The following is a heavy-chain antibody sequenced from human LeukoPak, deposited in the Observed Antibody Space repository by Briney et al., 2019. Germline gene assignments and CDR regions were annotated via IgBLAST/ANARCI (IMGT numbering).Heavy chain of an antibody. CDR2: IYYSGST. CDR1: GGSISSGGYY. D-gene: IGHD1-14*01. Sequence: PSQTLSLTCTVSGGSISSGGYYWSWIRQHPGKGLEWIGYIYYSGSTYYNPSLKSQVTISVDTSKNQFSLKLSSVTAADTAVYYCARSSESKQEDDYWGQGTLVTVSS. CDR3: ARSSESKQEDDY. J-gene: IGHJ4*02. V-gene: IGHV4-31*01.